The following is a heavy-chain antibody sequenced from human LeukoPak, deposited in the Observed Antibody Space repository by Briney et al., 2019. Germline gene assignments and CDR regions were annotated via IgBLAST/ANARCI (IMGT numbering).Heavy chain of an antibody. D-gene: IGHD5-12*01. V-gene: IGHV4-59*01. CDR3: ARTGSGRDYYGMDV. CDR2: IYYSGST. Sequence: SETLSLTCSGSGGSISGAYWSWIRQAPGKVLEWIGYIYYSGSTDYNPSLESRVTISIDTSKNHFSLNLTAVTAADTAIYYCARTGSGRDYYGMDVWGQGTSVTVSS. J-gene: IGHJ6*02. CDR1: GGSISGAY.